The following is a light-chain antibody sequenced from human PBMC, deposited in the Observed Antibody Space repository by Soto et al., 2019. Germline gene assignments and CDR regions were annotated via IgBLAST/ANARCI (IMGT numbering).Light chain of an antibody. CDR3: QQYDDWPSNT. V-gene: IGKV3-15*01. CDR1: QSVSVN. CDR2: AAS. Sequence: EAVMTQSPASLSVSPGERATLSCRASQSVSVNLAWYQQKPGQAPRLLILAASARATGIPPRFSGSGSGTEFTLTISSLQSEDFAVYYCQQYDDWPSNTFGQGTKLQIK. J-gene: IGKJ2*01.